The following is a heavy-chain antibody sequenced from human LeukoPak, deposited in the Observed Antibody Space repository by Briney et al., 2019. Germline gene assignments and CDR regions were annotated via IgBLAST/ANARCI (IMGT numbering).Heavy chain of an antibody. D-gene: IGHD3-10*01. CDR1: GFSFSSHS. J-gene: IGHJ4*02. CDR3: ARDRVSGFGPDY. CDR2: VSSSSSFI. Sequence: KAGGSLRLSCAASGFSFSSHSMNWVRQAPGKGLEWVSSVSSSSSFIYYADSVKGRFTISRDNAKKSLYLQMNSLRAEDTAVYYCARDRVSGFGPDYWGQGTLVTVSS. V-gene: IGHV3-21*01.